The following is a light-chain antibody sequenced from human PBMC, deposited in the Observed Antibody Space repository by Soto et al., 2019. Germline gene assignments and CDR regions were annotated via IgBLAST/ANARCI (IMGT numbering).Light chain of an antibody. CDR2: DAS. J-gene: IGKJ1*01. CDR3: QQRSNWPSWT. V-gene: IGKV3-11*01. CDR1: QSVNTY. Sequence: EIVLTQSPAPLSFSPGERDTLSSRASQSVNTYLAWYQQKPGHAPRLLIYDASNSATGIPARFSGSGSGTDFTLTISSLEPEDFAVYYCQQRSNWPSWTFGQGTKVEIK.